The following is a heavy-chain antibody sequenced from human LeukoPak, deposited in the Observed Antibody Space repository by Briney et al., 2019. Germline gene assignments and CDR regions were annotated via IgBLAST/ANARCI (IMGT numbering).Heavy chain of an antibody. CDR1: GFTVSSNY. Sequence: GGSLRLSCAASGFTVSSNYMSWVRQAPGKGLEWVSLIYSGGNTYYADSVKGRFTISRDNSKNTLYLQMNSLRAEDTAVYYCSLVPNYWGQGTLVTVSS. CDR2: IYSGGNT. CDR3: SLVPNY. V-gene: IGHV3-53*01. J-gene: IGHJ4*02. D-gene: IGHD6-13*01.